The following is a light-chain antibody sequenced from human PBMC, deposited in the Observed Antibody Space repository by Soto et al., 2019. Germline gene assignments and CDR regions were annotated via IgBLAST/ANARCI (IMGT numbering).Light chain of an antibody. CDR1: QTVSYS. CDR3: QYYASYPIT. J-gene: IGKJ4*01. V-gene: IGKV1-5*03. Sequence: DIQMTQTPSTLSASVGDRVTITCRASQTVSYSLAWYQQKPGKAPKLLIYKASNLESGVPSRFSGSGSGTEFSLTISSLQPDDFATYYCQYYASYPITFGGGTKVEIK. CDR2: KAS.